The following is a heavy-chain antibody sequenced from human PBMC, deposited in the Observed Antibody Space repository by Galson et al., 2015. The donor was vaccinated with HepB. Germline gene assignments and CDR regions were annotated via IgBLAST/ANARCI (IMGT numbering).Heavy chain of an antibody. V-gene: IGHV4-59*01. Sequence: ETLSLTCTVSGGSISSYYWSWIRQPPGKGLGWIGYIYYSGSTNYNPSLKSRVTISVDTSKNQFSLKLSSVTAADAAVYYCARVARSTSSGYHLDYWGQGTLVTVSS. CDR1: GGSISSYY. D-gene: IGHD3-22*01. CDR2: IYYSGST. CDR3: ARVARSTSSGYHLDY. J-gene: IGHJ4*02.